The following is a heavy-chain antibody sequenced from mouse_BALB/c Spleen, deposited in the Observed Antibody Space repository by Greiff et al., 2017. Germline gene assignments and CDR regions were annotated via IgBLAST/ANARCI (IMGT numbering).Heavy chain of an antibody. V-gene: IGHV1-5*01. D-gene: IGHD1-1*01. Sequence: DVQLQESGTVLARPGASVKMSCKASGYTFTSYWMHWVKQRPGQGLEWIGAIYPGNSDTSYNQKFKGKAKLTAVTSTSTAYMELSSLTNEDSAVYYCTRGDYYGTYAMDYWGQGTSVTVSS. CDR3: TRGDYYGTYAMDY. CDR2: IYPGNSDT. CDR1: GYTFTSYW. J-gene: IGHJ4*01.